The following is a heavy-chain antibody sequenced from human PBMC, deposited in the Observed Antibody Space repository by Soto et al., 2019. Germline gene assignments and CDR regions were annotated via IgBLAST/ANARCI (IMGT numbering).Heavy chain of an antibody. V-gene: IGHV4-38-2*01. CDR2: IYHSGST. D-gene: IGHD3-10*01. CDR3: AGCITMVRGVIGWFDP. CDR1: GYSISSGYY. J-gene: IGHJ5*02. Sequence: PWETLSLTCAVSGYSISSGYYWGWIRQPPGKGLEWIGSIYHSGSTYYNPSLKSRVTISVDTSKNQFSLKLSSVTAADTAVYYCAGCITMVRGVIGWFDPWGQGTLVTVSS.